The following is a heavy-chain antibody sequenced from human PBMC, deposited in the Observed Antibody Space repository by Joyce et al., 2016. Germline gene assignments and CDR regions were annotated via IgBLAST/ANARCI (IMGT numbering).Heavy chain of an antibody. CDR1: GFTFSKSW. CDR3: ARVRDDFWSGYFSLYNHYHGMDV. CDR2: IKQDGSEK. Sequence: DSGGGLVRRGGSLRLSCAASGFTFSKSWMSWVRQAPGKGLEWVANIKQDGSEKYYVDSVKGRFTISRDNAKNSLYLQMNSLRAEDTAVYYCARVRDDFWSGYFSLYNHYHGMDVWGQGTTVTVSS. D-gene: IGHD3-3*01. V-gene: IGHV3-7*01. J-gene: IGHJ6*02.